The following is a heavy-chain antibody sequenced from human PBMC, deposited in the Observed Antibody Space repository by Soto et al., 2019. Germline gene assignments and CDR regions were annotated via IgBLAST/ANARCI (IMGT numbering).Heavy chain of an antibody. Sequence: HPGGSLRLSCAASGFTFSTYDMHWVRQAPGKGLEWVALISSDGNNQYYANSVKGRFTISRHNSDNTLDLQMNSLRVEDTAVYYCAKDGCSLSSCSTPYYYHDMDVWGQGTTVTVSS. D-gene: IGHD2-2*01. CDR2: ISSDGNNQ. V-gene: IGHV3-30*18. CDR1: GFTFSTYD. CDR3: AKDGCSLSSCSTPYYYHDMDV. J-gene: IGHJ6*02.